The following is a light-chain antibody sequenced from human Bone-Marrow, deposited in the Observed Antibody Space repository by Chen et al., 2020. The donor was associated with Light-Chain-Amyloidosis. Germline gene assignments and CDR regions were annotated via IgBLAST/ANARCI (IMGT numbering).Light chain of an antibody. Sequence: EIVLTQSPGALSLSPGERVTISCRASQTIKKNYLAWYQQKPGQAPRLLIFGASSRASGVQDRFGGSGSGTDFTLTISRLEPEDFGVYHCQQYSTAPWTFGQGT. V-gene: IGKV3-20*01. J-gene: IGKJ2*01. CDR1: QTIKKNY. CDR2: GAS. CDR3: QQYSTAPWT.